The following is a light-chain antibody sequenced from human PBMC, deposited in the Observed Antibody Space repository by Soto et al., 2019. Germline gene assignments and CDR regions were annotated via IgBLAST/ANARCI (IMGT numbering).Light chain of an antibody. CDR1: QDISNY. CDR2: DAS. V-gene: IGKV1-33*01. CDR3: QQYNSAWT. J-gene: IGKJ1*01. Sequence: DIQMAQSPSSLSASVGDRVTITCQASQDISNYLSWYQQKPGKAPKLLIFDASNLETGVPSRFSGSGSGTEFTLTISSLQPDDFATYYCQQYNSAWTFGQGTKVDIK.